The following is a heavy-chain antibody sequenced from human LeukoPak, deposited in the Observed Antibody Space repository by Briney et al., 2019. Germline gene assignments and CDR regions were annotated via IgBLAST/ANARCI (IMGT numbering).Heavy chain of an antibody. CDR2: IYPGDSDT. Sequence: GESLKISCKGTGYSFSSHWIAWVRQMPGKGLECMGVIYPGDSDTRYNPSFQGQVTISADKSIGTAYLQWSSLKALDTAMYYCARRPAGSGTNWFDPWGRGTQVTVSS. D-gene: IGHD3-10*01. V-gene: IGHV5-51*01. CDR1: GYSFSSHW. J-gene: IGHJ5*02. CDR3: ARRPAGSGTNWFDP.